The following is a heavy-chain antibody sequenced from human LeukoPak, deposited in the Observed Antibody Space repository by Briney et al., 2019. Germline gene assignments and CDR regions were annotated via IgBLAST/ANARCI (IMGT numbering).Heavy chain of an antibody. D-gene: IGHD2-15*01. CDR3: ARGGYCSGGSCYYAEQYDY. Sequence: PSETLSLTCAVYGGSFSGYYWSWIRQPPGKGLEWIGEINHSGSTNYNPSLKSRATISVDTSKNQFSLKLSSVTAADTAVYYCARGGYCSGGSCYYAEQYDYWGQGTLVTVSS. J-gene: IGHJ4*02. CDR2: INHSGST. V-gene: IGHV4-34*01. CDR1: GGSFSGYY.